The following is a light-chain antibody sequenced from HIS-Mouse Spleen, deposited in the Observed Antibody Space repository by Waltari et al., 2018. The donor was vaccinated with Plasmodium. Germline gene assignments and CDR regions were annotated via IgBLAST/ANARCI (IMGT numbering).Light chain of an antibody. J-gene: IGLJ2*01. CDR2: EVS. V-gene: IGLV2-8*01. CDR1: SSDVGGYNY. Sequence: QSALTQPPSASGSPGQSVTISCTGSSSDVGGYNYVSWYKQHPGKAHKLMIYEVSKRPSGVPDRFSGAKSGNTASLTVSGLQAEDEADYYCSSYAGSNNLVFGGGTKLTVL. CDR3: SSYAGSNNLV.